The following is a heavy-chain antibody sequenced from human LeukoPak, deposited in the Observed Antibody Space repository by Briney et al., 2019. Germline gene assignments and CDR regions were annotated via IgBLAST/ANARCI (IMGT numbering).Heavy chain of an antibody. CDR2: IYSGGFT. V-gene: IGHV3-66*01. D-gene: IGHD2-15*01. CDR1: GFTISNNY. CDR3: AKDGCSGGSCYFDY. Sequence: GGSLRLSCAASGFTISNNYIRWLRQAPGKGLEWVSHIYSGGFTQFAGSVRGRFTMSRDSSKNTLYLQMNSLRAEDTAVYYCAKDGCSGGSCYFDYWGQGTLVTVSS. J-gene: IGHJ4*02.